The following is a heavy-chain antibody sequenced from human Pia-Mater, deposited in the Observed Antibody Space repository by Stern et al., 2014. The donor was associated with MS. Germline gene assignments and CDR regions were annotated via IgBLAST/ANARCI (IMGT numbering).Heavy chain of an antibody. D-gene: IGHD4-17*01. Sequence: QVQLQESGPGLVKPSETLSLTCTVSGDSINSGDFHWSWVRQSPGKGLEWIGYIYYSGRNYNNPSPKSRVTMSIDTSTNQFSLNLTSVTAADTALYYCARMKTGLRENRGFDFWGQGTQVTVSS. J-gene: IGHJ4*02. CDR2: IYYSGRN. CDR1: GDSINSGDFH. V-gene: IGHV4-30-4*01. CDR3: ARMKTGLRENRGFDF.